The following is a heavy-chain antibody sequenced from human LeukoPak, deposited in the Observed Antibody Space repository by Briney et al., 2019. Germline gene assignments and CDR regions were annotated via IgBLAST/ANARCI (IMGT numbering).Heavy chain of an antibody. CDR1: GYTFTGYY. CDR2: INPNSGGT. D-gene: IGHD6-13*01. J-gene: IGHJ6*02. CDR3: ARGLRGIAAAGPNYYYYYGMDV. V-gene: IGHV1-2*04. Sequence: ASVKVSCKASGYTFTGYYMHWVRQAPGQGLEWMGWINPNSGGTNYAQKFQGWVTMTRDTSISTACMELSRLRSDDTAVYYCARGLRGIAAAGPNYYYYYGMDVWGQGTTVTVSS.